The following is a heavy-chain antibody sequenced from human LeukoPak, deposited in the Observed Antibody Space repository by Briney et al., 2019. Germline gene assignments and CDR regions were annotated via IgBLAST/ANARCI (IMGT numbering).Heavy chain of an antibody. Sequence: SETLSLTCTVSGGSISSYYWSWIRQPLGKGLEWIGYIYYSGSTNYNPSLKSRVTISVDTSKNQFPLKLSSVTAADTAVYYCARLSYYYDSSGYYYWYFDLWGRGTLVTVSS. J-gene: IGHJ2*01. CDR2: IYYSGST. D-gene: IGHD3-22*01. CDR3: ARLSYYYDSSGYYYWYFDL. V-gene: IGHV4-59*08. CDR1: GGSISSYY.